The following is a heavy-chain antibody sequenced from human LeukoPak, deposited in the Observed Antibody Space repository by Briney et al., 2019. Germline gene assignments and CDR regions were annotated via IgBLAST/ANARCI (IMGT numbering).Heavy chain of an antibody. CDR2: ITSSGDGT. Sequence: GGSLRLSCEASGFTFTSYAVHWVRQAPGKGLEWVSSITSSGDGTFYTDSLSGRFTISRDNAKKAVFLQMKSLRRGDSALYFCAKGTDTTGRHNFDIWGQGTLVTVSS. V-gene: IGHV3-23*01. CDR3: AKGTDTTGRHNFDI. CDR1: GFTFTSYA. J-gene: IGHJ4*02. D-gene: IGHD2-8*02.